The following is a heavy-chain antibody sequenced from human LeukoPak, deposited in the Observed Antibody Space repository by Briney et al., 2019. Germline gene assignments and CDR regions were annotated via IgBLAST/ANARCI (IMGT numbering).Heavy chain of an antibody. Sequence: PGGSLRLSCAAPGFTFSSYGMHWVRQAPGKGLEWVAFIRYDGSNKYYADSVKGRFTISRDSSKNTLYLQMNSLRAEDTAVYYCAKDTGYSGYDRIDAFDIWGQGTMVTVSS. J-gene: IGHJ3*02. V-gene: IGHV3-30*02. CDR3: AKDTGYSGYDRIDAFDI. D-gene: IGHD5-12*01. CDR2: IRYDGSNK. CDR1: GFTFSSYG.